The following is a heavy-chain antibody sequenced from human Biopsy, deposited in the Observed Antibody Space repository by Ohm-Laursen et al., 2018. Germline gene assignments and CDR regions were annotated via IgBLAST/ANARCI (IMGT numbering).Heavy chain of an antibody. D-gene: IGHD2-15*01. CDR3: ARAGRYCSGGGCYSWFDS. V-gene: IGHV3-72*01. J-gene: IGHJ5*01. CDR2: IRDKANSYTT. Sequence: SLRLSCAASGFSFSDNYMDWVRQAPGKGLEWVGRIRDKANSYTTDYAAPVEGRFTISRDDSKNSLYLQMNSLKTEDTALYYCARAGRYCSGGGCYSWFDSWGQGTLVTVSS. CDR1: GFSFSDNY.